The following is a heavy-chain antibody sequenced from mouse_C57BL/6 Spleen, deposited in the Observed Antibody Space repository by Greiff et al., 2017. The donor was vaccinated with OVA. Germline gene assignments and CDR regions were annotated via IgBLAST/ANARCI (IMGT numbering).Heavy chain of an antibody. J-gene: IGHJ4*01. CDR3: ARAFHYYGSPYYYAMDY. D-gene: IGHD1-1*01. CDR1: GFTFSSYG. CDR2: ISSGGSYT. V-gene: IGHV5-6*01. Sequence: EVMLVESGGDLVKPGGSLKLSCAASGFTFSSYGMSWVRQTPDKRLEWVATISSGGSYTYYPDSVKGRFTISRDNAKNTLYLQMSSLKSEDTAMYYCARAFHYYGSPYYYAMDYWGQGTSVTVSS.